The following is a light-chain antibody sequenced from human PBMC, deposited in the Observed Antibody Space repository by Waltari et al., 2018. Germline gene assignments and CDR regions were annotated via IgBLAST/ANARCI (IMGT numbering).Light chain of an antibody. J-gene: IGKJ1*01. CDR1: QSVGSSS. Sequence: DIVLTQSPHTASISPRERDPLSCRPSQSVGSSSLAWYQHKPGPAPRLVIYRASRRATGVPDRFSGAGSGTDFSLTISRLEPEDFAVYYCQQHGTLPATFGQGTKVEIK. CDR3: QQHGTLPAT. V-gene: IGKV3-20*01. CDR2: RAS.